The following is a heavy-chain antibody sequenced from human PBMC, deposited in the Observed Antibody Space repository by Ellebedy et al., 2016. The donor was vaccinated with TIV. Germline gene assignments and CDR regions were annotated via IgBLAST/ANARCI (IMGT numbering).Heavy chain of an antibody. J-gene: IGHJ4*02. CDR2: INPNNGDT. Sequence: AASVKVSCKASGYAFSGYYIHWVRQAPGQGLEWMGWINPNNGDTDYAQKFQGRVTMTRDTSRSAAYMEVRRLRSDDTAVYYCARDGSGTSNFDYWGQGTLVTVSS. D-gene: IGHD3-10*01. CDR1: GYAFSGYY. CDR3: ARDGSGTSNFDY. V-gene: IGHV1-2*02.